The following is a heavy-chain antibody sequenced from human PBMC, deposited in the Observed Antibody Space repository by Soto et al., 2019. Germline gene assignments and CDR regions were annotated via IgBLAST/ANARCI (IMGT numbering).Heavy chain of an antibody. CDR1: GGSVSSGSYY. CDR2: IYYSGST. V-gene: IGHV4-61*01. Sequence: QVQLQESGPGLVKPSETLSLTCTVSGGSVSSGSYYWSWIRQPPGKGLEWIGYIYYSGSTDYNPSLKSRVTISVDTSKNQFSLKLSSVTAADTAVYYCARDSNGGSFGELNYGMDVWGQGTTVTVSS. D-gene: IGHD3-10*01. CDR3: ARDSNGGSFGELNYGMDV. J-gene: IGHJ6*02.